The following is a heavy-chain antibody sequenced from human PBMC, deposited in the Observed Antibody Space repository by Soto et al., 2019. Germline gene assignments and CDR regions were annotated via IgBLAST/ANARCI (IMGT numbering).Heavy chain of an antibody. V-gene: IGHV3-9*01. J-gene: IGHJ4*02. D-gene: IGHD3-10*01. CDR2: ISWNSGSI. Sequence: GGSLRLSCAASGFMFDDYAMHWVRQAPGKGLEWVSGISWNSGSIGYADSVKGRFTISRDNAKNSLYLQMNSLRAEDTALYYCAKDIREGWSGEFRGSDYWGQVTLVTISS. CDR3: AKDIREGWSGEFRGSDY. CDR1: GFMFDDYA.